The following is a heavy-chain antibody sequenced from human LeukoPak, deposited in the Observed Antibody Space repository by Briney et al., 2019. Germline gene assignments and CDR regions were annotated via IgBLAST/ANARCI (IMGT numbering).Heavy chain of an antibody. D-gene: IGHD2-2*01. CDR1: GGSISGYF. CDR2: IYSTGTT. CDR3: ARHNPPPTGFCSGTSCFMSGSQYFYMDV. Sequence: PSETLSLTCTVSGGSISGYFWSWIRQPPGKGPEWIGYIYSTGTTNYSPSLSSRVTISVDTSKNLLSLNLRFVTATDTAVYHCARHNPPPTGFCSGTSCFMSGSQYFYMDVWGKGTSVTVS. V-gene: IGHV4-4*09. J-gene: IGHJ6*03.